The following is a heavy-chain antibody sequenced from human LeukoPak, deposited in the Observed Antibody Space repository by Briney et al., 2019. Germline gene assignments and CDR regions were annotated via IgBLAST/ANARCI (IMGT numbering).Heavy chain of an antibody. V-gene: IGHV3-53*01. CDR3: ARRGLYSSGWPRYDAFDI. Sequence: GGSLRLSCAASGLTVSANYMTWVRQAPGKGLQWVSDIFSSGNTHHADSVKGRFTISRDNSKNTLYLQMNSLRAEDTAVYYCARRGLYSSGWPRYDAFDIWGQGTMVTVSS. CDR2: IFSSGNT. J-gene: IGHJ3*02. CDR1: GLTVSANY. D-gene: IGHD6-19*01.